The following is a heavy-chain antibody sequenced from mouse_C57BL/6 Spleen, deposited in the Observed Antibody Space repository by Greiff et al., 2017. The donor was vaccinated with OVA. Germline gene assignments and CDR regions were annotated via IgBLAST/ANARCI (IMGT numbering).Heavy chain of an antibody. J-gene: IGHJ2*01. CDR1: GYTFTDYY. CDR3: ARSPIYYGNYDPSFDY. V-gene: IGHV1-76*01. CDR2: IYPGSGNT. D-gene: IGHD2-1*01. Sequence: QVQLKESGAELVRPGASVKLSCKASGYTFTDYYINWVKQRPGQGLEWIARIYPGSGNTYYNEKFKGKATLTAEKSSSTAYMQLSSLTSEDSAVYFCARSPIYYGNYDPSFDYWGQGTTLTVSS.